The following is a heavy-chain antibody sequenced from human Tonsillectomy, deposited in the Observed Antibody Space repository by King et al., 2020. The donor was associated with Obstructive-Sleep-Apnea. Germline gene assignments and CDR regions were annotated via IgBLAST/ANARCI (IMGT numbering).Heavy chain of an antibody. CDR2: ISTSISRI. Sequence: VQLVESGGGLVQPGGSLRLSCAASGFTFSSYNMNWVRQAPGKGLEWVSYISTSISRIYYADSVKGRFTNSRDNAKNSLYLQMNSLGAEDTAVYYCARRGEFDYWGQGTLVTVSS. D-gene: IGHD3-10*01. CDR1: GFTFSSYN. J-gene: IGHJ4*02. V-gene: IGHV3-48*04. CDR3: ARRGEFDY.